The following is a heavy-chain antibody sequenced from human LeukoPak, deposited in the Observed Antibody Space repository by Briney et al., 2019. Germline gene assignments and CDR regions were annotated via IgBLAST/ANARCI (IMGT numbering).Heavy chain of an antibody. V-gene: IGHV3-48*03. D-gene: IGHD3-10*01. Sequence: GGSLRLSCAASGFSFDEYAMHWVRQAPGKGLEGVSYISSSGSTIYYADSVKGRFTISRDNAKNSLYLQMNSLRAEDTAVYYCARLTRFGDLDYWGQGTLVTVSS. CDR2: ISSSGSTI. CDR1: GFSFDEYA. J-gene: IGHJ4*02. CDR3: ARLTRFGDLDY.